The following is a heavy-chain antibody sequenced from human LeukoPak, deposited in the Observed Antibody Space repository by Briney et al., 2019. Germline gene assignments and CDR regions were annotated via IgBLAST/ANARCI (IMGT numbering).Heavy chain of an antibody. Sequence: GGSLRLSCAASGFTFSSYAMHWVRQAPGKGLEWAAVISYDGSNKYYADPVKGRFTISRDNSKNTLYLQMNSLRAEDTAVYYCARSNVWFGELIGWGQGTLVTVSS. CDR2: ISYDGSNK. CDR1: GFTFSSYA. CDR3: ARSNVWFGELIG. V-gene: IGHV3-30*04. J-gene: IGHJ4*02. D-gene: IGHD3-10*01.